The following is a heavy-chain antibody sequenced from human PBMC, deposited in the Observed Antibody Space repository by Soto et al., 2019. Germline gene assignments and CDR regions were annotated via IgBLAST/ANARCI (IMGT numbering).Heavy chain of an antibody. CDR3: ATVATHSYNWVDS. D-gene: IGHD5-12*01. CDR2: INSDGIRT. V-gene: IGHV3-74*01. Sequence: EVQLVESGGTLVQPGGSLRLSCAASGFTFNTYWMHWFRQAPGKGLEWVSRINSDGIRTTYADSVKGRFTISRDNAKNTVYLQMNSLRAEDTAVYYCATVATHSYNWVDSWGQGTLVTVSS. CDR1: GFTFNTYW. J-gene: IGHJ5*01.